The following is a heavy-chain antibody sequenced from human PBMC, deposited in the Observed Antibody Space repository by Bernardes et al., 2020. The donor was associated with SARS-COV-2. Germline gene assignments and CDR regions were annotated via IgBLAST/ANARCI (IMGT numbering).Heavy chain of an antibody. D-gene: IGHD3-10*01. J-gene: IGHJ6*03. CDR2: INHSGST. CDR1: GGSFSGYY. V-gene: IGHV4-34*01. Sequence: SETLSLTCAVYGGSFSGYYWSWIRQPPGKGLEWIGEINHSGSTNYNPSLKSRVTISVDTSKNQFSLKLSSVTAADTAVYYCARASEGYYGSGSYYYYYYMDVWGKGTTVTVSS. CDR3: ARASEGYYGSGSYYYYYYMDV.